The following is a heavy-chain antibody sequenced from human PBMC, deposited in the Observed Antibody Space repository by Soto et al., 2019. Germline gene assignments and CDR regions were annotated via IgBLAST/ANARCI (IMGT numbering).Heavy chain of an antibody. D-gene: IGHD1-26*01. J-gene: IGHJ3*02. CDR1: GFTFDDYA. V-gene: IGHV3-9*01. Sequence: EVQLVESGGGLVQPGRSLRLSCAASGFTFDDYAMHWVRQAPGKGLEWVSGISWNSGSIGYADSVKGRFTISRDNAKNSLYLQMNSLRAEDTALYYCAKEDQYSGSYFVGWGAFDIWGQGTMVTVSS. CDR3: AKEDQYSGSYFVGWGAFDI. CDR2: ISWNSGSI.